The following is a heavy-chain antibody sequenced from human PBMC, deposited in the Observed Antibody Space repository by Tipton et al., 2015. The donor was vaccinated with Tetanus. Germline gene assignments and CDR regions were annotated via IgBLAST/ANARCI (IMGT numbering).Heavy chain of an antibody. CDR1: GDSITNYY. V-gene: IGHV4-59*01. D-gene: IGHD5-12*01. Sequence: TLSLTCTVSGDSITNYYWSWVRQSPGRGLEWIGYIHSSGRTNYNPSLKSRVTISLDTSKNQFSLKLSSVTATDPAVYYCASRAWDGYDSPYGYWGQGTLVTVSS. J-gene: IGHJ4*02. CDR2: IHSSGRT. CDR3: ASRAWDGYDSPYGY.